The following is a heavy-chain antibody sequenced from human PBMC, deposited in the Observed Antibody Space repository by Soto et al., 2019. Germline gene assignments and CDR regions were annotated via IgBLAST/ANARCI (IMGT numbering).Heavy chain of an antibody. V-gene: IGHV1-2*02. CDR3: ARGPMVRAAHGFDI. D-gene: IGHD3-10*01. J-gene: IGHJ3*02. CDR2: INTNSVGT. Sequence: ASVKVSCKASGYTFTGHYMHWMRQAPGQGLEWMGWINTNSVGTNYAQKFQGRVTMTRDTSISTAYMELRRLRSDDTAVYYCARGPMVRAAHGFDIWGQGTMVTVSS. CDR1: GYTFTGHY.